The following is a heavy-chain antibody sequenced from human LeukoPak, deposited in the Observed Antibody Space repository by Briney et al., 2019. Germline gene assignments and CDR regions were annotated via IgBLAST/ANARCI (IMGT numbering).Heavy chain of an antibody. CDR2: INHSGST. V-gene: IGHV4-39*07. CDR3: ARVYYYYGMDV. J-gene: IGHJ6*02. CDR1: GGSISSSSYS. Sequence: PSETLSLTCTVSGGSISSSSYSWGWIRQPPGKGLEWIGEINHSGSTNYNPSLKSRVTISVDTSKNQFSLKLSSVTAADTAVYYCARVYYYYGMDVWGQGTTVTVSS.